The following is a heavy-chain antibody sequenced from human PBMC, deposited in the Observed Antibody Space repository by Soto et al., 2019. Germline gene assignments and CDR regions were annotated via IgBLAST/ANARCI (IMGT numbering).Heavy chain of an antibody. Sequence: HGWSTKLCSAACGFTLSSSGMHWALQNPGKGLEWVAVIWYDGKTTYYADSVKGRFTISRDNPTDTLYLQMNSLRAEDTAVYYCARAGRTSRVGSAEPYYYFYDMDVWGPGTTVTVSS. J-gene: IGHJ6*02. CDR3: ARAGRTSRVGSAEPYYYFYDMDV. V-gene: IGHV3-33*01. CDR1: GFTLSSSG. CDR2: IWYDGKTT. D-gene: IGHD3-10*01.